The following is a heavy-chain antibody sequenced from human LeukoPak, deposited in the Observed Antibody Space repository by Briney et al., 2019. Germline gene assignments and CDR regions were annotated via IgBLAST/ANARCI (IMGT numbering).Heavy chain of an antibody. Sequence: SQTLSLTCAVSGGSISSGGYSWSWIRQPPGKGLEWIGSIYYSGSTYYNPSLKSRVTISVDTSKNQFSLKLSSVTAADTAVYYCARNSYHYGMDVWGQGTTVTVSS. J-gene: IGHJ6*02. CDR1: GGSISSGGYS. D-gene: IGHD2-21*01. CDR3: ARNSYHYGMDV. V-gene: IGHV4-30-2*03. CDR2: IYYSGST.